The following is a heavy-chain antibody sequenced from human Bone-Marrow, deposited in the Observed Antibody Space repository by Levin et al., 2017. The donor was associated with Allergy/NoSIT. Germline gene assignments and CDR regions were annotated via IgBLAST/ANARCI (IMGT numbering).Heavy chain of an antibody. CDR1: GFTLDDYA. J-gene: IGHJ4*02. Sequence: GGSLRLSCAASGFTLDDYAMHWVRQAPGKGLEWVSGISRSSGNIGYGDSVKGRFIISRDNAKNSLYLQMNSLRAEDTALYYCAKDIGFGYSYGPTGGTLDYWGQGTLVTVSS. D-gene: IGHD5-18*01. V-gene: IGHV3-9*01. CDR3: AKDIGFGYSYGPTGGTLDY. CDR2: ISRSSGNI.